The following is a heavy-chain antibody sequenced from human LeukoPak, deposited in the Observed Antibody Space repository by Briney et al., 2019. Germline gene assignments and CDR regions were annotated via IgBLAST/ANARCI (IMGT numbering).Heavy chain of an antibody. J-gene: IGHJ4*02. V-gene: IGHV4-34*01. CDR2: INHSGST. D-gene: IGHD3-22*01. CDR1: GGSIISYY. Sequence: PSETLSLTCSVSGGSIISYYWSWIRQPPGKGLEWIGEINHSGSTNYNPSLKSRVTISVDTSKDQFSLKLSSVTAADTAVYYCARENGSSGYYLGYWGQGTLVTVSS. CDR3: ARENGSSGYYLGY.